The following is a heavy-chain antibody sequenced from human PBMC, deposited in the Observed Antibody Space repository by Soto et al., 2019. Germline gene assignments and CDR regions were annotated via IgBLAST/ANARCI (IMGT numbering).Heavy chain of an antibody. Sequence: ASVKVSCKASGYTFTSYAMHWVRQAPGQRLEWMGWINAGNGNTKYSQKFQGRVTITRDTSASTAYMELSSLRSEDTAVYYCARSGYYSSSSNYYYYGMDVWGQGTTVTVS. CDR1: GYTFTSYA. CDR2: INAGNGNT. J-gene: IGHJ6*02. CDR3: ARSGYYSSSSNYYYYGMDV. V-gene: IGHV1-3*01. D-gene: IGHD6-6*01.